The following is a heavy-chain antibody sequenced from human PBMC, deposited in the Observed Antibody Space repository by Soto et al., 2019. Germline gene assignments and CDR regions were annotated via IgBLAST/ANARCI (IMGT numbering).Heavy chain of an antibody. CDR1: GYTFTSYA. CDR2: INAGNGNT. J-gene: IGHJ4*02. Sequence: ASVKVSCKASGYTFTSYAMHWVRQAPGQRLEWMGWINAGNGNTKYSQKFQGRVTITRDTSASTAYMKLSSVTAADTAVYYCARTPFMGDSSGLDYWGQGTLVTVSS. D-gene: IGHD3-22*01. V-gene: IGHV1-3*01. CDR3: ARTPFMGDSSGLDY.